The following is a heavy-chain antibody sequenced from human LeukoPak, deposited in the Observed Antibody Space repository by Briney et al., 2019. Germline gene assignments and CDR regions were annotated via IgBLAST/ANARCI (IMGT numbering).Heavy chain of an antibody. D-gene: IGHD6-13*01. J-gene: IGHJ4*02. CDR3: ARVSASSSGIDY. CDR1: GYTFTGYY. V-gene: IGHV1-2*02. CDR2: INPNSGGT. Sequence: ASVKVSCKASGYTFTGYYMHWVRQAPGQGLGWMGWINPNSGGTNYAQKFQGRVTMTRDTSISTAYMELSRLRSDDTAVYYCARVSASSSGIDYWGQGTLVTVSS.